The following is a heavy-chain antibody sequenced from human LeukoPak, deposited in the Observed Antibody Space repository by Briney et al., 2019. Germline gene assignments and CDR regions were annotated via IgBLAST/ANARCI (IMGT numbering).Heavy chain of an antibody. CDR1: GYTFNTYG. D-gene: IGHD4-23*01. J-gene: IGHJ6*03. CDR2: INPNSGGT. V-gene: IGHV1-2*02. Sequence: ASVKVSCKASGYTFNTYGITWVRQAPGQGLEWMGWINPNSGGTNYAQKFQGRVTMTRDTSISTAYMELSRLRSDDTAVYYCARVIGNSHYYYYYYYMDVWGKGTTVTISS. CDR3: ARVIGNSHYYYYYYYMDV.